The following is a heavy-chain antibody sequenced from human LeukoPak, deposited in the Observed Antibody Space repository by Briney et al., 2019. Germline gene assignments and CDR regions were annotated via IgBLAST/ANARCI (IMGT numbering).Heavy chain of an antibody. CDR1: GFTFSNAW. CDR3: TTDSLFGDDYNPDPFDY. D-gene: IGHD5-24*01. Sequence: GGSLRLSCAASGFTFSNAWMSWVRQAPGKGLEWVGRIKAKTDGESTDYAAPVNDRFTISRDDSKDTLFLHMSNLKTEDTAVYYCTTDSLFGDDYNPDPFDYWGQGTLVAVSS. CDR2: IKAKTDGEST. J-gene: IGHJ4*02. V-gene: IGHV3-15*01.